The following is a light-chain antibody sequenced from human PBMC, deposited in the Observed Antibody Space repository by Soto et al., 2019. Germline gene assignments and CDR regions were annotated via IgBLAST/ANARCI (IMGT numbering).Light chain of an antibody. CDR2: AAS. CDR3: QHYTNTNNPWM. Sequence: DIQMTQSPSSVSASVGDRVTITCRATQGISSWLAWYQQKPGKAPKLLIYAASSLQSGVPSRFSGSGSGTDFTLTINNLQPEDSATYYCQHYTNTNNPWMFGQGTKVDIK. V-gene: IGKV1D-16*01. J-gene: IGKJ1*01. CDR1: QGISSW.